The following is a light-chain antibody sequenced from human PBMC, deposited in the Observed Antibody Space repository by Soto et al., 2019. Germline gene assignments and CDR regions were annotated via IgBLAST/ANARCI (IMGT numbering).Light chain of an antibody. Sequence: DIQMTQSPSSLSASVGDRVTITCRASQSIGTYLIWYQHKPGKAPNLLIYAASTLQSGVPSRFSGSGSGTDFTLTISSLQPEDFATYYCQLSYGTLITFGQGTRLEIK. CDR3: QLSYGTLIT. CDR2: AAS. J-gene: IGKJ5*01. CDR1: QSIGTY. V-gene: IGKV1-39*01.